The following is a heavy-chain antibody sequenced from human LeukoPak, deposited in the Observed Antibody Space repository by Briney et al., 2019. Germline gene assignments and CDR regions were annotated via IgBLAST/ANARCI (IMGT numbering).Heavy chain of an antibody. Sequence: GGSLRLSRAASGFTFSSYSMNWVRQAPGKGLEWVSSISSSSSYIYYADSVKGRFTISRDNAKTSLYLQMNSLRAEDTAVYYCARDVPHNWFDTWGQGTLVTVSS. V-gene: IGHV3-21*01. CDR1: GFTFSSYS. J-gene: IGHJ5*02. CDR3: ARDVPHNWFDT. CDR2: ISSSSSYI.